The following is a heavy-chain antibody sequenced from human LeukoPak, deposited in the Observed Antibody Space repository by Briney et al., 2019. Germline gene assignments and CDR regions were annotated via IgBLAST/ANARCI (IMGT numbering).Heavy chain of an antibody. D-gene: IGHD6-19*01. CDR2: ISYDRSNK. CDR1: GFTFSSYG. Sequence: GKSLRLSCAASGFTFSSYGMHWVRQAPGKGLEWVAVISYDRSNKYYADSVKGRFTISRDNSKNTLYLQMNSLRAEDTAVYYCAKTRISGWFLRNYGMNVWGKGTTVTASS. J-gene: IGHJ6*04. CDR3: AKTRISGWFLRNYGMNV. V-gene: IGHV3-30*18.